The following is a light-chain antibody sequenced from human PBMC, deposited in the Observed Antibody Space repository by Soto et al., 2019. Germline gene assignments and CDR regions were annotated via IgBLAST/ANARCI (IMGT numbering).Light chain of an antibody. CDR2: DVG. CDR3: SSYTSSSTRV. V-gene: IGLV2-14*04. Sequence: PGQSITISCTGTSSDVGGYNYVSWYQQHPGKAPKLMIYDVGNRPSGVSNRFSGSKSGNTASLTISGLQAEDEADYYCSSYTSSSTRVFGTGTKVTVL. CDR1: SSDVGGYNY. J-gene: IGLJ1*01.